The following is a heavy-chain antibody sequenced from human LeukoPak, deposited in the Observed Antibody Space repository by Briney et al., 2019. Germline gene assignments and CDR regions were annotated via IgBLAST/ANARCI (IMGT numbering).Heavy chain of an antibody. CDR1: GYTFTSYG. CDR2: ISAYNGNT. CDR3: ARAVEDIVVVTAALYYMDV. V-gene: IGHV1-18*01. D-gene: IGHD2-2*01. J-gene: IGHJ6*03. Sequence: GASVKVSCKASGYTFTSYGISWVRQAPGQGLEWMGWISAYNGNTNYAQKLQGRVTMTTDTFTSTAYMELRSLRSDDTAVYYCARAVEDIVVVTAALYYMDVWGKGTTVTVSS.